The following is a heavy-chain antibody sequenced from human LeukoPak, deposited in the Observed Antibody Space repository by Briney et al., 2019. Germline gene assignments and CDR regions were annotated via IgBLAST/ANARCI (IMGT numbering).Heavy chain of an antibody. J-gene: IGHJ4*02. D-gene: IGHD6-13*01. CDR2: ISSSSSTI. Sequence: GGSLRLSCAVSGFTFSSYSMNWVRQAPGKGLEWVSYISSSSSTIYYADSVKGRFTISRDNSENTLYLQMNSLRAEDTAVYYCARDYSSSWYGYFDYWGQGTLVTVSS. V-gene: IGHV3-48*01. CDR1: GFTFSSYS. CDR3: ARDYSSSWYGYFDY.